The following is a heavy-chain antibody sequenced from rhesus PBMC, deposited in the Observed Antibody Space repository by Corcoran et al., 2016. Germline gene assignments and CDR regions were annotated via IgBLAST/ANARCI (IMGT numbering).Heavy chain of an antibody. CDR3: AKDTPLYYYSGSYPFDY. J-gene: IGHJ4*01. V-gene: IGHV3S5*01. CDR2: INSGWVST. D-gene: IGHD3-16*01. Sequence: EVQLVETGGGLVQPGGSLKLSCAASGFTLSSYGMSWVRQAPGKGLEWVSAINSGWVSTYYADSVKGRFTISRDNSKNTLSLQMNSLRAEDTAVYYCAKDTPLYYYSGSYPFDYWGQGVLVTVSS. CDR1: GFTLSSYG.